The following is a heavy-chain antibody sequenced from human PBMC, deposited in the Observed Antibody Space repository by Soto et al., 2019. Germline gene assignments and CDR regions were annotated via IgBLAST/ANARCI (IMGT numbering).Heavy chain of an antibody. J-gene: IGHJ5*02. D-gene: IGHD5-18*01. CDR1: GYTFTSYY. V-gene: IGHV1-46*01. Sequence: GASVKVSCKASGYTFTSYYMHWVRQAPGQGLEWMGRINPSGGTTSYAQKFQGRVTMTADASTSTAYMELSSLRSEDTAVYYCARGSGIQIASCGQGTLVTXSS. CDR3: ARGSGIQIAS. CDR2: INPSGGTT.